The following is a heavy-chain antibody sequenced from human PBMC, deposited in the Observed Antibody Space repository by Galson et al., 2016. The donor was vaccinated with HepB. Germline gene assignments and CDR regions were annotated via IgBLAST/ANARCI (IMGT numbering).Heavy chain of an antibody. CDR3: GRETFRKDAY. J-gene: IGHJ4*02. D-gene: IGHD2-15*01. V-gene: IGHV3-74*01. CDR1: GFTFSGYC. Sequence: SLRLSCAASGFTFSGYCMHWVRQAPGKGLEWVSRINSDGSNTTYADSVEGRFTISRDNAKNTLYLQMNSLRAEDTAVYYCGRETFRKDAYWGQTTLVTVAS. CDR2: INSDGSNT.